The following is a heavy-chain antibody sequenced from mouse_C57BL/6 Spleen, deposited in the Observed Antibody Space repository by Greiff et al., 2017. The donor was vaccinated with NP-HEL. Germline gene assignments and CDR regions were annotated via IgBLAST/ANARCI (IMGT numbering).Heavy chain of an antibody. Sequence: QVQLKQSGAELAKPGASVKLSCKASGYTFTSYWMHWVKQRPGQGLEWIGYINPSSGYTKYNQKFKDKATLTADKSSSTAYMQLSSLTYEDSAVYYCANTATGYFDVWGTGTTVTGSS. D-gene: IGHD1-2*01. J-gene: IGHJ1*03. CDR3: ANTATGYFDV. V-gene: IGHV1-7*01. CDR2: INPSSGYT. CDR1: GYTFTSYW.